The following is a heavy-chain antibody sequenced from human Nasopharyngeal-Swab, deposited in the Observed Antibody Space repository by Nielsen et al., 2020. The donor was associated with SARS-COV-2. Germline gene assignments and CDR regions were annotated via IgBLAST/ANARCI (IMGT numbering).Heavy chain of an antibody. CDR2: INGDGSST. Sequence: GGSLRLSCAASGFTFSSYWMHWVRQAPGQGLVWVSRINGDGSSTTYADSVKGRFTISRDNVKNTLYLQMNSLTAEDTAVYYCARARTTVVVDYWGQGTLVTVSS. V-gene: IGHV3-74*01. CDR3: ARARTTVVVDY. CDR1: GFTFSSYW. J-gene: IGHJ4*02. D-gene: IGHD4-23*01.